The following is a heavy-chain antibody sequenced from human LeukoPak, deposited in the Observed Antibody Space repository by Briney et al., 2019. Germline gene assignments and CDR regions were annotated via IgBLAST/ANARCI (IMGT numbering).Heavy chain of an antibody. V-gene: IGHV4-61*01. Sequence: SETLSLTCTVSGGSFSSGSNCWGWLRQPPGKGLDWIVYIYYSGSTNYNPSLKSRVTISVDTSKNQFSLRLISVTAADTAVYYCARGQGFGWYYFDYWGQGTLVTVSS. J-gene: IGHJ4*02. CDR2: IYYSGST. CDR3: ARGQGFGWYYFDY. D-gene: IGHD6-19*01. CDR1: GGSFSSGSNC.